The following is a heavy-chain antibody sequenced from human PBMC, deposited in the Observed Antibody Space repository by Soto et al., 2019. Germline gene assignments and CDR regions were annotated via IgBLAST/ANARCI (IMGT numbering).Heavy chain of an antibody. CDR1: GESFTGYY. J-gene: IGHJ3*01. V-gene: IGHV4-34*01. CDR2: INRSEDT. CDR3: ARGRRSLTRVIADAMGGFDL. Sequence: SETLSLTCAVYGESFTGYYWNWLRQTPGKGREWIGEINRSEDTNYTPSLKSRVTISVDTSKKQFSLTLSSVTAADTAVYYCARGRRSLTRVIADAMGGFDLWGQGTMVTVSS. D-gene: IGHD2-2*01.